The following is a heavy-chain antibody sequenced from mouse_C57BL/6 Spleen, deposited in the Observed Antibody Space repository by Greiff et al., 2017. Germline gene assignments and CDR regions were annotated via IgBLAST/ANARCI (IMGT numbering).Heavy chain of an antibody. CDR2: FHPYNDDT. V-gene: IGHV1-47*01. CDR1: GYTFTTYP. J-gene: IGHJ2*01. D-gene: IGHD1-1*01. CDR3: ARRNYYCSSAYFDY. Sequence: VHLVESGAELVKPGASVKMSCKASGYTFTTYPIEWMKQNHGKSLEWIGNFHPYNDDTKYNEKFKGKATLTVEKSSSTVYLELSRLTSDDSAVYYCARRNYYCSSAYFDYWGQGTTRTVSS.